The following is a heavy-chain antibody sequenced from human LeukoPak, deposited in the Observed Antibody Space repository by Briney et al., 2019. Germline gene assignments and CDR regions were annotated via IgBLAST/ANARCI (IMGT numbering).Heavy chain of an antibody. CDR2: IYYSGST. V-gene: IGHV4-59*01. CDR3: ARGPGGLRPDY. D-gene: IGHD4-17*01. J-gene: IGHJ4*02. CDR1: GGSISSYY. Sequence: KPSETLSLTCTVSGGSISSYYWSWIRQAPGKGLEWIGYIYYSGSTNYNPSLKSRVTISIDTSKNQFSLKLSPVTAADTAVYYCARGPGGLRPDYWGQGTLVTVSS.